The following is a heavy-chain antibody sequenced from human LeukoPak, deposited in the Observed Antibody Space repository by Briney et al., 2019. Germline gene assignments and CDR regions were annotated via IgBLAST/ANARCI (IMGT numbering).Heavy chain of an antibody. D-gene: IGHD1-26*01. CDR2: ISHDGSSK. V-gene: IGHV3-30-3*01. CDR3: AKASEWELPHTGAFDI. CDR1: GFTFNTFG. J-gene: IGHJ3*02. Sequence: GGSLRLSCAASGFTFNTFGMDWVRQAPGKGLEWVASISHDGSSKYYADSVKGRFTISRDNSKNTLYLQVNGLRVEDTAVYYCAKASEWELPHTGAFDIWGQGTMVTVSS.